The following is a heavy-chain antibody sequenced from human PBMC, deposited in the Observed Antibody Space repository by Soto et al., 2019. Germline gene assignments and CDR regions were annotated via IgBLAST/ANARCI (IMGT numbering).Heavy chain of an antibody. J-gene: IGHJ5*02. CDR1: GYTFFTYD. Sequence: QVHLVQSGVEVKTPGASVKVSCQASGYTFFTYDISWVRQAPGQGLEWMGWISTYSGDTKYAPKFQGRVTMTTDTSTTTAYLELRSLRSDDTAVYYCARHHGPTTSEHWFDPWGQGTLVTVSS. D-gene: IGHD5-12*01. V-gene: IGHV1-18*01. CDR3: ARHHGPTTSEHWFDP. CDR2: ISTYSGDT.